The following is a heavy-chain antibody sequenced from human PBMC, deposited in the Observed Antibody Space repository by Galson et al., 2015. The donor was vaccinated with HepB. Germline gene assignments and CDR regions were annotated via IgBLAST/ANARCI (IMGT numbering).Heavy chain of an antibody. Sequence: SLRLSCAASGFTFSSYAMHWVRQAPGKGLEWVAVISYDGSNKYYADSVKGRFTISRDNSKNTLYLQMNSLRAEDTSVYYCARAADCSSPSCNVFIGQTYFDYWGQRTLFTVSS. CDR3: ARAADCSSPSCNVFIGQTYFDY. V-gene: IGHV3-30-3*01. J-gene: IGHJ4*02. CDR1: GFTFSSYA. CDR2: ISYDGSNK. D-gene: IGHD2-2*01.